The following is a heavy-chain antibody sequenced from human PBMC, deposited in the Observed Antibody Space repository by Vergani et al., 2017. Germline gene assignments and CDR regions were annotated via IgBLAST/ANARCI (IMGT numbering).Heavy chain of an antibody. CDR3: ARFLTGTTIYYYYGMDV. Sequence: QVQLQESGPGLVKPSGTLSLTCAVSGGSISSSNWWSWVRQPPGKGLEWIGEIYHSGSANYNPSLKSRVTISVDKSKNQFSLKLSSVTAADTAVYYCARFLTGTTIYYYYGMDVWGQGTTVTVSS. CDR1: GGSISSSNW. J-gene: IGHJ6*02. CDR2: IYHSGSA. V-gene: IGHV4-4*02. D-gene: IGHD1-20*01.